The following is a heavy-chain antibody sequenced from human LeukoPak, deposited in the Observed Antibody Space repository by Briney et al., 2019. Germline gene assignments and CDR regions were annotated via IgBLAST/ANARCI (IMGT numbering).Heavy chain of an antibody. J-gene: IGHJ4*02. Sequence: KASETLSLTCTVSGGSISSSSYYWGWIRQPPGKGLEWIGSIYYSGSTYYNPSLKSRVTISVDTSKNQFSLKLSSVTAADTAVYYCARTLTMVRGVIILSYFDYWGQGTLVTVSS. CDR3: ARTLTMVRGVIILSYFDY. V-gene: IGHV4-39*07. CDR2: IYYSGST. CDR1: GGSISSSSYY. D-gene: IGHD3-10*01.